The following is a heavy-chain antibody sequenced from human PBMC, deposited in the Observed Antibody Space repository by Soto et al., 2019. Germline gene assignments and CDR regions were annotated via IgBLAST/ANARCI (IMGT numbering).Heavy chain of an antibody. D-gene: IGHD3-10*01. Sequence: LSLTCTVSGGSISSGDYYWSWIRQPPGKGLEWIGYIYYSGSTYYNPSLKSRVTISVDTSKNQFSLKLSSVTAADTAVYYCAREQMVRGVTLSGYYYGMDVWGQGTTVTVSS. CDR1: GGSISSGDYY. V-gene: IGHV4-30-4*01. CDR3: AREQMVRGVTLSGYYYGMDV. J-gene: IGHJ6*02. CDR2: IYYSGST.